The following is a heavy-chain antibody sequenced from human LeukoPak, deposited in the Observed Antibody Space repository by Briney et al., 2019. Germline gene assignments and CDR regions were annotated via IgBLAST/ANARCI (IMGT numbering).Heavy chain of an antibody. Sequence: PGGSLRLSCAASGFTFSSYSMNWVRQAPGKGLEWVSSISSSSSYIYYADSVKGRFTISRDNAKNSLYLQMNSLRAEDTAVYYCARAHSLGYYDILTGLGAFDIWGQGTMVTVSS. CDR2: ISSSSSYI. CDR3: ARAHSLGYYDILTGLGAFDI. D-gene: IGHD3-9*01. CDR1: GFTFSSYS. V-gene: IGHV3-21*01. J-gene: IGHJ3*02.